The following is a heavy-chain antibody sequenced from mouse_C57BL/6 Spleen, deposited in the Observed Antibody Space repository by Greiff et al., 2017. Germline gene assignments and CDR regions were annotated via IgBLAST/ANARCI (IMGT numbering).Heavy chain of an antibody. D-gene: IGHD1-1*01. CDR3: ASSYGSSYGAMDY. V-gene: IGHV3-8*01. Sequence: EVQLQQSGPGLAKPSQTLSLTCSVTGYSITSDYWNWIRKFPGNKLEYMGYISYSGSTYYNPSLKSRISITRDTSKNQYYLQLNSVTTEDTATYYCASSYGSSYGAMDYWGQGTSVTVSS. CDR2: ISYSGST. CDR1: GYSITSDY. J-gene: IGHJ4*01.